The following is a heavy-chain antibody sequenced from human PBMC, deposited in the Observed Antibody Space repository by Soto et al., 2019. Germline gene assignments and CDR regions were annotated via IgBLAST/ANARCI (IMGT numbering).Heavy chain of an antibody. CDR1: GYTFTDYF. CDR3: ARVTLKAGTWFAP. V-gene: IGHV1-2*02. D-gene: IGHD1-1*01. Sequence: QVQLVQSGAEVKKPGASVKVSCKASGYTFTDYFIHWVRQAPGQGFEWMGWINPNSRGTNYPQKFQGRVTMTRDTSNNTAYMELRGLRSDDTAVYYCARVTLKAGTWFAPWGQGTLVTVSS. CDR2: INPNSRGT. J-gene: IGHJ5*02.